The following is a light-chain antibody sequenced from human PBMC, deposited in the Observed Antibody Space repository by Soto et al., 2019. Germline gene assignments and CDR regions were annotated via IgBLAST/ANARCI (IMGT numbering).Light chain of an antibody. CDR3: QQSYSPPLT. J-gene: IGKJ4*01. V-gene: IGKV1-39*01. CDR2: AAS. CDR1: QRISTY. Sequence: DIQMTQSPSSLSASVGDTVTITCRASQRISTYLNWYQQKPGKAPKLLIYAASSLQSGVPSRFSGSGSVTDFALTISSLQPEDFATYHCQQSYSPPLTCGGGTKVEIK.